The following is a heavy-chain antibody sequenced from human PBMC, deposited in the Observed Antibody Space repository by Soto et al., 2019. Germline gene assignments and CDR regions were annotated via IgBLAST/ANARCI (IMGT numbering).Heavy chain of an antibody. CDR1: GGSISSYY. D-gene: IGHD2-2*01. CDR2: IYYTGST. Sequence: SETLSLTCSVSGGSISSYYWSWIRQAPGKGLEWIGYIYYTGSTNYNPSLKSRVTISVDTSKNQFSLKLTSVTAADTAVYYCARYYCTSTTCYYFDYWGQGTLVTVS. V-gene: IGHV4-59*01. J-gene: IGHJ4*02. CDR3: ARYYCTSTTCYYFDY.